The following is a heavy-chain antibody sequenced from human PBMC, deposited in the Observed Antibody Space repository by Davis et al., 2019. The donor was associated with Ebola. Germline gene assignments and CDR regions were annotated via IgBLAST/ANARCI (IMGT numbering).Heavy chain of an antibody. CDR1: GYTFTGYY. D-gene: IGHD6-6*01. CDR3: ARGPQSIAAPH. CDR2: INPNSGGT. J-gene: IGHJ4*02. Sequence: ASVKVSCKASGYTFTGYYMHWVRQAPGQGLEWMGRINPNSGGTNYAQKFQGRVTMTRDTSTSTVYMELSSLRSEDTAVYYCARGPQSIAAPHWGQGTLVTVSS. V-gene: IGHV1-2*06.